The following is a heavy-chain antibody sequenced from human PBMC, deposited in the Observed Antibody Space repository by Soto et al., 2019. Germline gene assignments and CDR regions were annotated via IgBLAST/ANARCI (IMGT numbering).Heavy chain of an antibody. CDR2: IYHSGRT. CDR3: ARRAVAGTSWFDP. Sequence: KSSETLSLTCAVSGGSITTTNWWNWVRQPPGKGLEWIGEIYHSGRTNFNPSLKSRVTISIDQSKNQVSLKLSSVTAADTAAYYCARRAVAGTSWFDPWGQGTQVTVSS. V-gene: IGHV4-4*02. D-gene: IGHD6-19*01. J-gene: IGHJ5*02. CDR1: GGSITTTNW.